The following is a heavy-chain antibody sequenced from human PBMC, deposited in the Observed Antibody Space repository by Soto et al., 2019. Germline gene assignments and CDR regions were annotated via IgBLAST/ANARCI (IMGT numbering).Heavy chain of an antibody. J-gene: IGHJ2*01. CDR2: VYYSGTT. Sequence: SETLSLTCTVSGASINNNGYYWSWIRQTPGKGLEWIGYVYYSGTTDYIPSLKSRLPMSIDKSQNQFTLKLNSVTAADTATYYCARMSYFYDKWYFDLWGRGTLVTVSS. CDR3: ARMSYFYDKWYFDL. D-gene: IGHD3-22*01. CDR1: GASINNNGYY. V-gene: IGHV4-30-4*01.